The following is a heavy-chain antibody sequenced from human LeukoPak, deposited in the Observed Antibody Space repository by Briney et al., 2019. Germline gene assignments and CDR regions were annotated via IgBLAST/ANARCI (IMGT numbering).Heavy chain of an antibody. V-gene: IGHV4-34*10. CDR2: INHSGST. CDR1: GGSFSGYY. J-gene: IGHJ4*02. Sequence: SETLSLTCAVYGGSFSGYYWSWIRQPPGKGLEWIGEINHSGSTNYNPSLKSRVTMSVDTSKNQCSLKLSSVTAADTAVYYWARYCTSTTCILRGFDYWGQGTLVTVSS. CDR3: ARYCTSTTCILRGFDY. D-gene: IGHD2-2*01.